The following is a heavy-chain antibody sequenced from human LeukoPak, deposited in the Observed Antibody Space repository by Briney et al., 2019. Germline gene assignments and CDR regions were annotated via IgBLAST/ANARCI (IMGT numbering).Heavy chain of an antibody. Sequence: SETLSLTCTVSGGSISSYYWSWIRQPAGKGLEWIGRIYTSGSTNYNPSLKSRVTMSVDTSKNQFSLKLSSVTAADTAVYYCARDPPPKFYGSGSYYNDAFDIWGQGTMVTVSS. CDR2: IYTSGST. CDR1: GGSISSYY. D-gene: IGHD3-10*01. V-gene: IGHV4-4*07. J-gene: IGHJ3*02. CDR3: ARDPPPKFYGSGSYYNDAFDI.